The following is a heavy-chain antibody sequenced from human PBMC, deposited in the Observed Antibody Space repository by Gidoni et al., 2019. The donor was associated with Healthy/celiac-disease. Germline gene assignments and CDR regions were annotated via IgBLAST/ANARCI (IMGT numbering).Heavy chain of an antibody. V-gene: IGHV3-23*01. CDR2: ISGSGGST. CDR3: AKIHYGSGSYSPPIDY. Sequence: EVQLLESGGGLVQPGGSLRLSCAASGFTFSSYAMSWVRQAPGKGLEWVSAISGSGGSTYYADSVKGRFTISRDNSKNTLYLQMNSLRAEDTAVYYCAKIHYGSGSYSPPIDYWGQGTLVTVSS. J-gene: IGHJ4*02. CDR1: GFTFSSYA. D-gene: IGHD3-10*01.